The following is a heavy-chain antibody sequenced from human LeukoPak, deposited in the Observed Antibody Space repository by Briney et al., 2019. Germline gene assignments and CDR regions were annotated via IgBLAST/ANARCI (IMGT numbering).Heavy chain of an antibody. J-gene: IGHJ6*03. D-gene: IGHD6-13*01. CDR3: AKGYRSSSSSYYYYMDV. Sequence: PGGSLRLSCAASGFTFSNYSINWVRQAPGKGLEWVSYISSSSSTIYYADSVKGRFTISRDNAKNSLYLQMDSLRAEDTAVYYCAKGYRSSSSSYYYYMDVWGKGTTVTVPS. V-gene: IGHV3-48*04. CDR1: GFTFSNYS. CDR2: ISSSSSTI.